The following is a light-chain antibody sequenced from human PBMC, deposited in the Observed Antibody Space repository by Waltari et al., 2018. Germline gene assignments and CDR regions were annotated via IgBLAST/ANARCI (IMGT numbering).Light chain of an antibody. Sequence: QSVLTQPPSVSGAPGQRVTISCTGSSSNIGSYYQVHWNQHLPGTAPKVLIYANNKRPSGVPVRFSCSKAGASASLASTGLQAEDEADYYCQSFDSSLDGYVFGTGTKVTVL. CDR3: QSFDSSLDGYV. J-gene: IGLJ1*01. CDR1: SSNIGSYYQ. CDR2: ANN. V-gene: IGLV1-40*01.